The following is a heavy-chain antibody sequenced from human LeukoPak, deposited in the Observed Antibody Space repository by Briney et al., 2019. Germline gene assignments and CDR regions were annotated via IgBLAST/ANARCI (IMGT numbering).Heavy chain of an antibody. CDR3: ASEITIFLDY. CDR1: GYTFTSYY. Sequence: ASVKVSCKASGYTFTSYYMHWVRQAPGQGLEWMGIINPSGGGTNYAQKFQGRVTMTRDTSISTAYMELSRLRSDDTAVYYCASEITIFLDYWGQGTLVTVSS. J-gene: IGHJ4*02. V-gene: IGHV1-2*02. CDR2: INPSGGGT. D-gene: IGHD3-9*01.